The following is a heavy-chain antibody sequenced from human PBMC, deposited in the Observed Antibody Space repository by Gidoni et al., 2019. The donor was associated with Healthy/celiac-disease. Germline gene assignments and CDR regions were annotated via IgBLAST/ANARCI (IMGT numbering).Heavy chain of an antibody. CDR3: AHSFSGWVWGAYFDY. D-gene: IGHD6-19*01. V-gene: IGHV2-5*01. Sequence: QITLKESGPTLVKPTQTLTLTCTFSGFSLITRGVCVGWIRQTPGKALEWLSLSYWNDDKRYSPSLKSRLTITKDTSKNQVVLTMTNMDPVDTATYYCAHSFSGWVWGAYFDYWGQGTLVTVSS. CDR1: GFSLITRGVC. CDR2: SYWNDDK. J-gene: IGHJ4*02.